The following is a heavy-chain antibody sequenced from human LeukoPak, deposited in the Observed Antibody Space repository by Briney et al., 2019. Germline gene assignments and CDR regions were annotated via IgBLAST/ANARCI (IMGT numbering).Heavy chain of an antibody. D-gene: IGHD4-17*01. V-gene: IGHV4-38-2*02. CDR1: GYSISSGYY. J-gene: IGHJ6*03. Sequence: SETLSLTCTVSGYSISSGYYWGWIRQPPGKGLEWIGSIYHSGSTYYNPSLKSRVTISVDTSKNQFSLKLSSATAADTAVYYCARASVTPYYYYYMDVWGKGTTVTVSS. CDR3: ARASVTPYYYYYMDV. CDR2: IYHSGST.